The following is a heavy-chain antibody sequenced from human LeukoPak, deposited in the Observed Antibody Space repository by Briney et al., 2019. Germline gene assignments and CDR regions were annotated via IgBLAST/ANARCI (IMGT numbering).Heavy chain of an antibody. Sequence: GGSLRLSCAASGFTFSSYAMSWVRQAPGKGLEWVSVISGTGHSTYYADSVKGRFTISRDNSKNTLYLQMNSLRAEDTAVYYCANPPTPPSRESTDYWGQGTLVTVSS. CDR3: ANPPTPPSRESTDY. CDR2: ISGTGHST. J-gene: IGHJ4*02. CDR1: GFTFSSYA. V-gene: IGHV3-23*01.